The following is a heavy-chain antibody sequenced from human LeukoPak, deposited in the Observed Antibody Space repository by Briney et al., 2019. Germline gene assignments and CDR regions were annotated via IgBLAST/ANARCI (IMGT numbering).Heavy chain of an antibody. V-gene: IGHV4-39*01. CDR1: GGSISSSSYY. J-gene: IGHJ4*02. CDR3: ARLRGLVYYFDY. Sequence: SETLSLTCTVSGGSISSSSYYWGWIRQPPGKGLEWIGSIYYSGSTYYNPSLKSRVTISVDTSKNQFSLKLSSVTAADTAVYYCARLRGLVYYFDYCGQGTLVTVSS. CDR2: IYYSGST. D-gene: IGHD2-8*01.